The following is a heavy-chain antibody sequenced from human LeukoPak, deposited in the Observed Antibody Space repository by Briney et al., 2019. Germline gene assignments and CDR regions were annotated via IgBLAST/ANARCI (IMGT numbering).Heavy chain of an antibody. CDR1: GFTFSSYA. J-gene: IGHJ6*04. CDR2: ISYDGSNK. D-gene: IGHD2-2*01. V-gene: IGHV3-30*04. Sequence: GRSLILSCAASGFTFSSYAMRWVRQAPGKGLEWVAVISYDGSNKYYADSVKGRFTISRDNSKNTLYLQMNSLRAEDTAVYYCAREGSSTSMHVWGKGTTVTVSS. CDR3: AREGSSTSMHV.